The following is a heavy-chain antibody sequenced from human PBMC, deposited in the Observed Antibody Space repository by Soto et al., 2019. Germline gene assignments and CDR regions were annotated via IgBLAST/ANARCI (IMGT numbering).Heavy chain of an antibody. CDR2: INGDGSST. Sequence: EVQLVESGGGLVQPGGSLRLSCAASGFTFSPYWIHWVRQAPGKGLVWVSRINGDGSSTNYADSVKGRFTISRDNAKNTVYLQMNSLRAGDTAVYYCARDTNWQPDYWGQGTLVTVSS. V-gene: IGHV3-74*01. J-gene: IGHJ4*02. CDR1: GFTFSPYW. CDR3: ARDTNWQPDY. D-gene: IGHD7-27*01.